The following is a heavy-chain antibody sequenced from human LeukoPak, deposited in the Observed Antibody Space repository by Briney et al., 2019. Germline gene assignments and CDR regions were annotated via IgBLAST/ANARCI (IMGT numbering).Heavy chain of an antibody. J-gene: IGHJ6*03. V-gene: IGHV3-11*01. CDR2: ISSSGSTI. CDR1: GFTFSDYY. CDR3: ARVVPAYYYYYMDV. D-gene: IGHD2-2*01. Sequence: PGGSLRLSCAASGFTFSDYYMSWIRQAPGKGLEWVSYISSSGSTIYYADSVKGRFTISRDNAKNSLYLQMNSLRAEDTAVYYCARVVPAYYYYYMDVWGKGTTVTVSS.